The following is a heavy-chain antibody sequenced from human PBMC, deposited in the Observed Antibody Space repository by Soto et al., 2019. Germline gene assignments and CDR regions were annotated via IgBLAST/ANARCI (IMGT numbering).Heavy chain of an antibody. V-gene: IGHV4-61*01. D-gene: IGHD4-17*01. CDR1: GGSVSNKTYY. Sequence: SETLSLTCSVSGGSVSNKTYYWSWIRKPPGKRLEWIGYVYYSGTTNYNPSLKSRVTISVDLSKNQFSLRLSSVTTADTALYYCARTTAVPNTLRSRYFFDYWGQGTLVTVSS. J-gene: IGHJ4*02. CDR3: ARTTAVPNTLRSRYFFDY. CDR2: VYYSGTT.